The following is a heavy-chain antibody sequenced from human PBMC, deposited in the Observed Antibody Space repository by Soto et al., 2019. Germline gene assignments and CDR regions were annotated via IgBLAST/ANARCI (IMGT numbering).Heavy chain of an antibody. J-gene: IGHJ5*02. V-gene: IGHV5-51*01. Sequence: GESLKISCKVFGDSFTGFWIGWVRHRPGKGLEWVGSIYPRDSDTRYSPSFQGQVTISADKSISTAYLQWSSLKASDTAMYYCARLALEQQPASGWFDPWGQGTLVTVSS. CDR3: ARLALEQQPASGWFDP. CDR1: GDSFTGFW. D-gene: IGHD6-13*01. CDR2: IYPRDSDT.